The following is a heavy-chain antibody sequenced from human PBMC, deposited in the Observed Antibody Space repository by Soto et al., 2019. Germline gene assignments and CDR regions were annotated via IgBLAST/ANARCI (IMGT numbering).Heavy chain of an antibody. D-gene: IGHD5-18*01. J-gene: IGHJ4*02. V-gene: IGHV1-69*12. CDR3: AGESGYSDGYRQYYFGY. CDR2: IIPIFGTA. Sequence: QVQLVQSGAEVKKPGSSVKVSCKASGGTFSSYAISWVRQAPGQGLEWMGGIIPIFGTANYAQKFQGRVTITADESTSKAYGEPSSPRSEDRAVYYCAGESGYSDGYRQYYFGYWGQGTLVTVSS. CDR1: GGTFSSYA.